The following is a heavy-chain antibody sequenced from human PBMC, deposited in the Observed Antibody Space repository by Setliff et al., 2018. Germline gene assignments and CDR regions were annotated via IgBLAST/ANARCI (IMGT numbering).Heavy chain of an antibody. Sequence: GGSLRLSCAASGFTFSTYRMHWVRQAPGKGLEWVAVIWDDGVKKYHADSVKGRFTISRDNSKNTLYLQMNSLRPEDTAVYYCALGSGRERGRAFDYWGQGTLVTVSS. D-gene: IGHD2-15*01. CDR3: ALGSGRERGRAFDY. V-gene: IGHV3-33*08. CDR2: IWDDGVKK. CDR1: GFTFSTYR. J-gene: IGHJ4*02.